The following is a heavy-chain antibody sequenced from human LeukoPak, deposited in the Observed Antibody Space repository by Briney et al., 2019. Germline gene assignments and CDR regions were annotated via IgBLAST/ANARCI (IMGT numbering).Heavy chain of an antibody. D-gene: IGHD1-26*01. CDR2: ISAYNGNT. V-gene: IGHV1-18*04. CDR1: GYTLTSYY. Sequence: ASVKVSCKASGYTLTSYYMHWVRQAPGQGLEWMGWISAYNGNTNYAQKLQGRVTMTTDTSTSTAYMELRSLRSDDTAVYYCARWGVGGAYGAFDIWGQGTMVTVFS. J-gene: IGHJ3*02. CDR3: ARWGVGGAYGAFDI.